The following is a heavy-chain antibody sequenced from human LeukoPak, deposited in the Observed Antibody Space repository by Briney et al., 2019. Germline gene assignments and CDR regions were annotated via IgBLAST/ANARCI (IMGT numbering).Heavy chain of an antibody. V-gene: IGHV3-21*01. CDR3: ARGVSVFSNYFYYYMDV. Sequence: GGSLRLSCAASGFTFSSYSMNWVRQAPGKGLEWVSSISSSSSYIYYADSVKGRFTISRDNAKNSLYLQMNSLRAEDTAVYYCARGVSVFSNYFYYYMDVWGKGTTVTVSS. D-gene: IGHD3-16*01. CDR1: GFTFSSYS. J-gene: IGHJ6*03. CDR2: ISSSSSYI.